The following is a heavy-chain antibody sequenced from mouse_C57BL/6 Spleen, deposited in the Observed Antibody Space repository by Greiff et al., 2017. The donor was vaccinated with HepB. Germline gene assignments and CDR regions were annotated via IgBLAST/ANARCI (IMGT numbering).Heavy chain of an antibody. V-gene: IGHV14-1*01. D-gene: IGHD1-1*01. CDR2: IDPEDGDT. CDR3: TTWSAYGSSYYAMDY. CDR1: GFNIKDYY. Sequence: EVQLQQSGAELVRPGASVKLSCTASGFNIKDYYMHWVKQRPEQGLEWIGRIDPEDGDTEYAPKFQGKATMTADTSSNTAYLQLSSLTSDDPAVYYCTTWSAYGSSYYAMDYWGQGTSVTVSS. J-gene: IGHJ4*01.